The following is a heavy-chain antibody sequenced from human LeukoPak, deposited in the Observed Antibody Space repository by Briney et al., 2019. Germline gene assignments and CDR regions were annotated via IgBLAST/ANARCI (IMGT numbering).Heavy chain of an antibody. V-gene: IGHV1-46*01. CDR1: GYTFTSYY. J-gene: IGHJ5*02. CDR3: ARDLGRNWFDP. CDR2: INPSGGST. Sequence: ALVKVSCKASGYTFTSYYMHWVRQAPGQGLEWMGIINPSGGSTSYAQKFQGRVTMTRDMSTSTVYMELSSLRSEDTAVYYCARDLGRNWFDPWGQGTLVTVSS. D-gene: IGHD1-26*01.